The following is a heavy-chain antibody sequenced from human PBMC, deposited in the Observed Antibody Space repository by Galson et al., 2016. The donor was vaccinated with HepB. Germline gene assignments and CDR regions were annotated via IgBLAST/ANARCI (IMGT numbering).Heavy chain of an antibody. Sequence: SLRLSCAASGLTFTKAWMNWVRQAPGKGLEWVGRIKPKSDRGTADYAAHVKGRFTISRDDSKNVLYLQMNSLKSEDTAVYYCSTLTYDFPSFDHWGQGTLVAVSS. CDR2: IKPKSDRGTA. D-gene: IGHD5-12*01. CDR1: GLTFTKAW. CDR3: STLTYDFPSFDH. J-gene: IGHJ5*02. V-gene: IGHV3-15*01.